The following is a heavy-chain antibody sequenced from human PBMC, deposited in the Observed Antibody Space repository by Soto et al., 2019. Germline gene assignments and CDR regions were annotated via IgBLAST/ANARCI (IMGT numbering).Heavy chain of an antibody. V-gene: IGHV3-7*01. J-gene: IGHJ3*02. CDR2: IKQDGSEK. CDR1: GFTFSSYW. CDR3: ARDVYYYDSSGYYPQGDAFDI. Sequence: GGSLRLSCAASGFTFSSYWMSWVRQAPGKGLEWVANIKQDGSEKYYVDSVKGRFTISRDNAKNSLYLQMNSLRAEDTAVYYCARDVYYYDSSGYYPQGDAFDIWGQGTMVTVSS. D-gene: IGHD3-22*01.